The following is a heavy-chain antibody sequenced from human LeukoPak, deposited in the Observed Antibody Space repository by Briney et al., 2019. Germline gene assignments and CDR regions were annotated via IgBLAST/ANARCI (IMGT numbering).Heavy chain of an antibody. V-gene: IGHV3-30-3*01. CDR2: ISYDGSNK. Sequence: GRSLRLSCAASGFTFSSYAMHWVRQAPGKGLEWVAVISYDGSNKYYADSVKGRFTISRDNSKNTLYLQMNSLRAEDTAVYYCAREDDMATIPWDAFDIWGQGTMVTVSS. D-gene: IGHD5-24*01. CDR3: AREDDMATIPWDAFDI. CDR1: GFTFSSYA. J-gene: IGHJ3*02.